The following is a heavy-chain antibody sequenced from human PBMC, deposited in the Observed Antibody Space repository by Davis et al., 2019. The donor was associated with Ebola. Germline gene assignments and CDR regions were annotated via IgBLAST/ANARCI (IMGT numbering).Heavy chain of an antibody. CDR3: ARRVGNTYYYYGMDV. CDR2: ISAYNGNT. V-gene: IGHV1-18*01. J-gene: IGHJ6*02. CDR1: GYTFTSYG. Sequence: AASVKVSCKASGYTFTSYGISWVRQAPGQGLEWMGWISAYNGNTNYAQKLQGRGTMTTDTSTSTAYMELRSLRSDDTAVYYCARRVGNTYYYYGMDVWGQGTTVTVSS. D-gene: IGHD1-26*01.